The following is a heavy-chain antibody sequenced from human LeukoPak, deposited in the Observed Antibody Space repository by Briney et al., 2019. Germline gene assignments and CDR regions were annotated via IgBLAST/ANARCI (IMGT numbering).Heavy chain of an antibody. Sequence: GGSLRLSCAASGFTFSSYGMSWVRQAPGKGLEWVSGISGSGTNTNYADSVKGRFTISRDNSKNTVYLQMNSLRAEDTAVYYCTKDRMATIIGEFDYWGQGTLVTVSS. CDR3: TKDRMATIIGEFDY. D-gene: IGHD5-24*01. V-gene: IGHV3-23*01. CDR2: ISGSGTNT. J-gene: IGHJ4*02. CDR1: GFTFSSYG.